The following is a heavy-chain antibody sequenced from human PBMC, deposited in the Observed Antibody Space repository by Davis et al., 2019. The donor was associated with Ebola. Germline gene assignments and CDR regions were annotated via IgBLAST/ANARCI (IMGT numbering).Heavy chain of an antibody. CDR3: AKGITTVTGLVDY. CDR1: GFTFSSYG. CDR2: ISYDGSNK. J-gene: IGHJ4*02. Sequence: GESLKISCAASGFTFSSYGMHWVRQAPGKGLEWVAVISYDGSNKYYADSVKGRFTISRDNSKNTLYLQMNSLRAEDTAVYYCAKGITTVTGLVDYWGQGTLVTVSS. V-gene: IGHV3-30*18. D-gene: IGHD4-11*01.